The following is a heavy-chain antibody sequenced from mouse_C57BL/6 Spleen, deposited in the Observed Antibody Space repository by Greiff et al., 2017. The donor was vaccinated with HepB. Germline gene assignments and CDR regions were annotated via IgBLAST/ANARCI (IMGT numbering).Heavy chain of an antibody. CDR2: IDPSDSYT. CDR1: GYTFTSYW. D-gene: IGHD5-1*01. J-gene: IGHJ1*03. CDR3: ARKVPTPYWYFDV. V-gene: IGHV1-69*01. Sequence: QVQLQQPGAELVMPGASVKLSCKASGYTFTSYWMHWVKQRPGQGLEWIGEIDPSDSYTNYNQKFKGKSTLTVDKSSSTAYMQLSSLTSEDSAVYYCARKVPTPYWYFDVWGTGTTVTVSS.